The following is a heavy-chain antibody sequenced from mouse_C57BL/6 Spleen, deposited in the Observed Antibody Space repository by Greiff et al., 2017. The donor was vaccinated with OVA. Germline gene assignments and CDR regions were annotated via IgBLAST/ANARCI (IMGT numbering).Heavy chain of an antibody. J-gene: IGHJ2*01. V-gene: IGHV1-39*01. CDR1: GYSFTDYN. D-gene: IGHD1-1*01. Sequence: VHVKQSGPELVKPGASVKISCKASGYSFTDYNMNWVKQSNGKSLEWIGVINPNDGTTSYNQKFQGKATLTVDKSSSTAYMQLNSLTAEDSACYYWARNYYGSSYDYWGQGTTLTVSS. CDR3: ARNYYGSSYDY. CDR2: INPNDGTT.